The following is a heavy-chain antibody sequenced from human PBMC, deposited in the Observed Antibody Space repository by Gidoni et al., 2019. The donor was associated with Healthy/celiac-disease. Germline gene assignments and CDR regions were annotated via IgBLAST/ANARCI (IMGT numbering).Heavy chain of an antibody. CDR2: IIPIFGTA. V-gene: IGHV1-69*06. Sequence: QVQLVQSGAEVKKPGSSVKVSCKASGGTFSSYAISWVRQAPGQGLEWMGGIIPIFGTANYAQKFQGRVTITAGKSTSTAYMELSSLRSEDTAVYYCARGLRAVAGTAADYWGQGTLVTVSS. J-gene: IGHJ4*02. CDR1: GGTFSSYA. CDR3: ARGLRAVAGTAADY. D-gene: IGHD6-19*01.